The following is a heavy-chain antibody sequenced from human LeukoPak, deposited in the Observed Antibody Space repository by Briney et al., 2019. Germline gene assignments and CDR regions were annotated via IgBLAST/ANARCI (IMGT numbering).Heavy chain of an antibody. D-gene: IGHD5-24*01. CDR1: GFTFSSYE. Sequence: GGSLRLSCAASGFTFSSYEMNWVRQAPGKGLEWVSYISSSGSTIYYADSVKGRFTISRDNAKNSLYLQMNSLRAEDTAVYYCARDRFPRMAGPILVDWGQGTLVTVSP. V-gene: IGHV3-48*03. J-gene: IGHJ4*02. CDR3: ARDRFPRMAGPILVD. CDR2: ISSSGSTI.